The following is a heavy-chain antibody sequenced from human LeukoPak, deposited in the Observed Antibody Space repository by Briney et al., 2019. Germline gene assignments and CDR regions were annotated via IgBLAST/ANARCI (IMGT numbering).Heavy chain of an antibody. V-gene: IGHV1-2*02. Sequence: ASVKVSCKASGYTFTGYYMHWVRQAPGQGLEWMGWINPNSGGTNYAQKFQGRVTMTRDTSISTAYMELSRLRSDDTAVYYCARGADWQLLEYYYYYMDVWGKGTTVTVSS. J-gene: IGHJ6*03. D-gene: IGHD6-6*01. CDR2: INPNSGGT. CDR3: ARGADWQLLEYYYYYMDV. CDR1: GYTFTGYY.